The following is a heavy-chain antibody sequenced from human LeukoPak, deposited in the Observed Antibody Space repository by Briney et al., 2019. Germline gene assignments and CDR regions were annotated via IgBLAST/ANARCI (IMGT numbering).Heavy chain of an antibody. Sequence: ASLKVSCKASGYTXTNYYIHWVRQAPGQGLEWMGTINPRGGSTNYAQKFQGRVTMTRDTSTSTVYMELSSLRSEDTAVYYCAREGDASNDYGDFDYWGQGTLVTVSS. CDR2: INPRGGST. CDR3: AREGDASNDYGDFDY. J-gene: IGHJ4*02. D-gene: IGHD4-17*01. V-gene: IGHV1-46*01. CDR1: GYTXTNYY.